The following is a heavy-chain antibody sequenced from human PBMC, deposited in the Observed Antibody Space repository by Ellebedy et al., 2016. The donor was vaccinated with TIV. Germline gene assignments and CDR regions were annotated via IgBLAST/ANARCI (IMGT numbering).Heavy chain of an antibody. CDR1: GFSLSTSGMC. Sequence: SGPTLVKPTQTLTLTCTFSGFSLSTSGMCVSWIRQPPGKALEWLALIDWDDDKYYSTSLKTRLTISKVTSKSQLVLTMTNMDPVDTATYYCARMGAVVTTPGGYYYYMDVWGKGTTVTVSS. D-gene: IGHD4-23*01. V-gene: IGHV2-70*01. J-gene: IGHJ6*03. CDR3: ARMGAVVTTPGGYYYYMDV. CDR2: IDWDDDK.